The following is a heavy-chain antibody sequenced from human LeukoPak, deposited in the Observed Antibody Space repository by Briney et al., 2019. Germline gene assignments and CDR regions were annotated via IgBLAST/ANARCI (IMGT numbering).Heavy chain of an antibody. CDR1: GYTFTSYD. D-gene: IGHD3-22*01. V-gene: IGHV1-8*01. CDR2: MNPNSGNT. J-gene: IGHJ6*02. Sequence: ASVKVSCKASGYTFTSYDINWVQQATGQGLEWMGWMNPNSGNTGYAQKFQGRVTMTRNTSISTAYMELSSLRSEDTAVYYCASADDSSGYHKSYYYYYGMDVWGQGTTVTVSS. CDR3: ASADDSSGYHKSYYYYYGMDV.